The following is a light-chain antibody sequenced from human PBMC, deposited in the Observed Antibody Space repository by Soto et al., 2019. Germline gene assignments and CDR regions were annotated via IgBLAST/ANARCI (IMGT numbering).Light chain of an antibody. CDR3: QQYNSFWT. CDR1: XSXSTW. J-gene: IGKJ1*01. Sequence: DIQMTQSPSTLSASVGDRVTIXXRAXXSXSTWLAWYQQKPGKAPKLLIYDASYLERGVPSRFSGSGSGTEFTLTISSLQPDDLATYYCQQYNSFWTFGQGTKVEI. V-gene: IGKV1-5*01. CDR2: DAS.